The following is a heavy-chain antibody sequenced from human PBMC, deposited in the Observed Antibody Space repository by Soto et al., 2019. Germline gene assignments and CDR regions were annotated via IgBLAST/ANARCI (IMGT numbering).Heavy chain of an antibody. CDR1: GGSISSYY. CDR2: IYTSGST. D-gene: IGHD3-10*01. J-gene: IGHJ4*02. V-gene: IGHV4-4*07. CDR3: ARGRIGYGSGSYDY. Sequence: QVQLQESGPGLVKPSETLSLTCTVSGGSISSYYWSWIRQPAGKGLEWIGRIYTSGSTNYNPSLKSRVTMSVDTSKNQCSLKLSSVTAADTAVYYCARGRIGYGSGSYDYWGQGTLVTVSS.